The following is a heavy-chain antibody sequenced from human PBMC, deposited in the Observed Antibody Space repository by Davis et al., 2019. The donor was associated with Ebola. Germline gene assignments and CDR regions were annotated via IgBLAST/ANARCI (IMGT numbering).Heavy chain of an antibody. CDR3: ARDPTASIAARYYYYYGMDV. J-gene: IGHJ6*02. D-gene: IGHD6-6*01. Sequence: PGGSLRLSCAASGFTFSSYWMHWVRQAPGKGLVWFSRINSDGSSTSYADSVKGRFTISRDNAKNSLYLQMNSLRDEDTAVYYCARDPTASIAARYYYYYGMDVWGQGTTVTVSS. CDR1: GFTFSSYW. CDR2: INSDGSST. V-gene: IGHV3-74*01.